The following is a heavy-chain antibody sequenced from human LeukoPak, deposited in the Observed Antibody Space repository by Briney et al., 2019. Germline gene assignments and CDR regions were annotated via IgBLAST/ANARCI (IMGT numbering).Heavy chain of an antibody. Sequence: SQTLSLTCTVSGGSISSSSYYWGWIRQPPGKGLEWIGSIYYSGSTYYNPSLKSRVTISVDTSKNQFSLKLSSVTAADTAVYYCARDPRSSGYYYYHDAFDIWAKGQWSPSLQ. D-gene: IGHD3-22*01. CDR1: GGSISSSSYY. CDR2: IYYSGST. J-gene: IGHJ3*02. V-gene: IGHV4-39*07. CDR3: ARDPRSSGYYYYHDAFDI.